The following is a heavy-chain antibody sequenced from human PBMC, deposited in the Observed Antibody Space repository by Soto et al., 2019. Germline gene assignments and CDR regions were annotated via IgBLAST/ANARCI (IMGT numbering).Heavy chain of an antibody. D-gene: IGHD3-10*01. Sequence: EVQLVESGGGLVQPGGSLRLSCTASGFTFSDHYMDWVRQAPGKGLEWVGRTRNKANSYTTEYAASVKGRFTISRDDSKNALYLQMDSLQTEDTAVYCCARPSYGSGTYYFDYWGQGTLVTVSS. CDR1: GFTFSDHY. V-gene: IGHV3-72*01. CDR3: ARPSYGSGTYYFDY. J-gene: IGHJ4*02. CDR2: TRNKANSYTT.